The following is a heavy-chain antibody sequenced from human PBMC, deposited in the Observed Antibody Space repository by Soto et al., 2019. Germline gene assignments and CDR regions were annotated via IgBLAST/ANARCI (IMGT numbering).Heavy chain of an antibody. J-gene: IGHJ4*02. CDR3: ARYRREAVAGYTLDN. D-gene: IGHD6-13*01. Sequence: SETLSLTCTVSRGYVNTFHWSWVRQPPGKGLEWIGYVYNSGSTNYNPSLKSRVTISEDTSKSQFSLKVNSMTAADTAVYYCARYRREAVAGYTLDNWGQGILVTVSS. V-gene: IGHV4-59*02. CDR2: VYNSGST. CDR1: RGYVNTFH.